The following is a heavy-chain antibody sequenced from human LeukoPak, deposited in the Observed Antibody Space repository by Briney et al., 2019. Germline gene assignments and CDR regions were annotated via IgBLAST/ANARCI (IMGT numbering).Heavy chain of an antibody. V-gene: IGHV1-3*01. CDR1: GYTFTSYA. D-gene: IGHD6-19*01. Sequence: ASVKVSCKASGYTFTSYAMHWVRQAPGQRLEGMGWINAGNGNTKYSQKFQGRVTITRDTSASTAYMELSSLRSEDTAVYYCARARIAVAGTFDYWDQGTLVTVSS. CDR2: INAGNGNT. J-gene: IGHJ4*02. CDR3: ARARIAVAGTFDY.